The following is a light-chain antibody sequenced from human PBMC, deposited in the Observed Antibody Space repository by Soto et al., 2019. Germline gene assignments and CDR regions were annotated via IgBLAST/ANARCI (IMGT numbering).Light chain of an antibody. V-gene: IGKV1-39*01. CDR1: QRMSNH. CDR3: QQSYSSPPT. J-gene: IGKJ1*01. Sequence: DIQMTQSPSSLSASVEDRVIITCRASQRMSNHLNWYQQKPGKAPNLLIFAASSLQSGVPSRFSGSRYVPDFTLTINSLQPEDFATYYCQQSYSSPPTFGQGTKVEIK. CDR2: AAS.